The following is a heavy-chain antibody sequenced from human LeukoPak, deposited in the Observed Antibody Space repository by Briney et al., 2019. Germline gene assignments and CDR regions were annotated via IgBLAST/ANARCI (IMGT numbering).Heavy chain of an antibody. CDR1: GYSISSGYY. CDR2: IYHSGST. J-gene: IGHJ3*02. CDR3: ARDLVGATYDAFDI. V-gene: IGHV4-38-2*02. Sequence: SETLSLTCTVSGYSISSGYYWGWIRQPPGKGLEWIGSIYHSGSTYYNPSLKSRVTISVDTSKNQFSLKLSSVTAADTAVYYCARDLVGATYDAFDIWGQGTMVTVSS. D-gene: IGHD1-26*01.